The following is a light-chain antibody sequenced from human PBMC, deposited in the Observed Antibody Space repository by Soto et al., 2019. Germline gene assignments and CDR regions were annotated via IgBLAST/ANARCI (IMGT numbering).Light chain of an antibody. J-gene: IGKJ4*01. V-gene: IGKV1-9*01. CDR2: AAS. CDR1: QGISSY. CDR3: QQRET. Sequence: IQLTQSPSSPSASVGDRVTITCRASQGISSYLAWYQQRRGKAPKLLIYAASTLQSGVPSRFSGSGSGTDFTLTISRLQPEDFATYYCQQRETFGGGTKVDIK.